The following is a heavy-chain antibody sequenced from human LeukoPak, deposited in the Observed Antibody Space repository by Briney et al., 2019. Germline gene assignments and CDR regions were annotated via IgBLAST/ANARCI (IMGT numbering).Heavy chain of an antibody. CDR1: GFPFDYYT. CDR3: SREVGGSYWDY. Sequence: PGGSLRLSCTASGFPFDYYTMSWFRQAPGMGLEWVGLIRSKVYGRTTEHAASVRGRFTISRDDSKSIVYLQMNSLKNEDTALYYCSREVGGSYWDYWGQGNQVTVSS. J-gene: IGHJ4*02. D-gene: IGHD1-26*01. V-gene: IGHV3-49*03. CDR2: IRSKVYGRTT.